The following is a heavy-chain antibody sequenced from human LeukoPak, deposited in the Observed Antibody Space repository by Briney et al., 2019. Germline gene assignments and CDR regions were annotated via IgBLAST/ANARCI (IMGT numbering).Heavy chain of an antibody. CDR2: IYHSGST. CDR3: ARRSVKYYDSSGYQRTLDY. CDR1: GGSISSSNW. Sequence: SETLSLTCAVSGGSISSSNWWSWVRQPPGKGLEWIGEIYHSGSTNYNPSLKSRVTISVDKSKNQFSLKLSSVTAADTAVYYCARRSVKYYDSSGYQRTLDYWGQGTLVTVSS. J-gene: IGHJ4*02. D-gene: IGHD3-22*01. V-gene: IGHV4-4*02.